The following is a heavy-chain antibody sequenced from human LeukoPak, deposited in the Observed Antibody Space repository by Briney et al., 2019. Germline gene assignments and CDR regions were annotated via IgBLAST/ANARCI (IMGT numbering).Heavy chain of an antibody. D-gene: IGHD2-15*01. CDR1: GFTFSSYA. CDR2: ISGSGGST. Sequence: PGGSLRLSCAASGFTFSSYAMSWVRQAPGKGLEWVSVISGSGGSTYYADSVKGRFTISRDSSKNTLYLQMNSLRAEDTAVYYCAKEGQGYCSGGRCYGNWFDPWGQGTLVTVSS. J-gene: IGHJ5*02. CDR3: AKEGQGYCSGGRCYGNWFDP. V-gene: IGHV3-23*01.